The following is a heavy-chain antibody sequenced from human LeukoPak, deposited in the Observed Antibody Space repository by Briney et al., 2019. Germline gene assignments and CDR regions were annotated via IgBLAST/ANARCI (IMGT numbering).Heavy chain of an antibody. V-gene: IGHV1-69*13. CDR3: ARARKWELLGGYFDY. Sequence: SVKVSCXASGGTFSSYAISWVRQARGQGLEWMAGIIPIFGTANYAQKFQGRVTITADESTSTAYMELSSLRSEDTAVYYCARARKWELLGGYFDYWGQGTLDTVSS. J-gene: IGHJ4*02. CDR1: GGTFSSYA. D-gene: IGHD1-26*01. CDR2: IIPIFGTA.